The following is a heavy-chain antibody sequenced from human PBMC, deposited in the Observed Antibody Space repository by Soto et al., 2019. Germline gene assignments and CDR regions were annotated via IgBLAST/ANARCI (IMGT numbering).Heavy chain of an antibody. CDR3: ATLWRQD. CDR1: GGSISSSSYY. CDR2: IYYSGST. V-gene: IGHV4-39*01. D-gene: IGHD3-10*01. J-gene: IGHJ4*02. Sequence: QLQLQASGPGLVKPSETLSLTCTVSGGSISSSSYYWGWIRQPPGKGLEWIGRIYYSGSTYYNPSLTRRVTISVDTSKNQFSLKLSSVTAADTAVYYCATLWRQDWGQGTLVTVSS.